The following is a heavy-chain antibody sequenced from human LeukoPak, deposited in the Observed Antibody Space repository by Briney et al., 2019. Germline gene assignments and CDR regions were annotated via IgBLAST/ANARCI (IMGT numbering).Heavy chain of an antibody. CDR1: GXSXSSYY. CDR2: IYYSGST. D-gene: IGHD4-17*01. Sequence: SETLSLTCTVSGXSXSSYYWSWIRQPXXXXXEWXGYIYYSGSTNYNPSLKSRVTISVDTSKNQFSLKLSSVTAADTAVYYCARASYGDYTHDAFDIWGQGTMVTVSS. J-gene: IGHJ3*02. CDR3: ARASYGDYTHDAFDI. V-gene: IGHV4-59*01.